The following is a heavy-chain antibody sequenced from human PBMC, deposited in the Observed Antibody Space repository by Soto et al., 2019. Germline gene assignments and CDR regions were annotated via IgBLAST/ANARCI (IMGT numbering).Heavy chain of an antibody. Sequence: VGSLRLSCAASGFTFSNSIINWVRQAPGQGLEWVSSISGSSDFLYYADSVKGRFTISRDTATNSLYLQMNSLRAEDTAVYYCATSTWYAFDIWGQGTMVT. CDR1: GFTFSNSI. CDR2: ISGSSDFL. CDR3: ATSTWYAFDI. D-gene: IGHD6-13*01. J-gene: IGHJ3*02. V-gene: IGHV3-21*01.